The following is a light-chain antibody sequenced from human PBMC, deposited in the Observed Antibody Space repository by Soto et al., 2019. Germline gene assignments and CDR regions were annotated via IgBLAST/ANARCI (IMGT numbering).Light chain of an antibody. V-gene: IGKV1-9*01. CDR3: QQLSSYPLT. J-gene: IGKJ4*01. CDR1: QGISSY. Sequence: DIQLSQSPSVLSASVGDRVTITSRASQGISSYLAWYQQKPGKAPKLLIYAASTLQSGVPSKFRGSGSGTEFTLQISSLQPEDVATYSCQQLSSYPLTFGGGTKEKIK. CDR2: AAS.